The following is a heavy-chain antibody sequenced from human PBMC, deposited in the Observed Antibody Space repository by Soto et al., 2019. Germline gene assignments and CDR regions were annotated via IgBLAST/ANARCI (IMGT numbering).Heavy chain of an antibody. Sequence: GGSLRLSCAASGFTFSSYGMHWVRQAPGKGLEWVAVISYDGSNKYYADSVKGRFTISRDNSKNTLYLQMNSLRAEDTAVYYCAKGVTVTMIYYYYGMDVWGQGTTVTVSS. CDR1: GFTFSSYG. CDR2: ISYDGSNK. D-gene: IGHD4-4*01. CDR3: AKGVTVTMIYYYYGMDV. J-gene: IGHJ6*02. V-gene: IGHV3-30*18.